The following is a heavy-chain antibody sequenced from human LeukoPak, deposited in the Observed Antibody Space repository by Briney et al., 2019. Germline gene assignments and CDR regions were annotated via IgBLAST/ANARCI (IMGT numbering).Heavy chain of an antibody. V-gene: IGHV3-21*01. Sequence: GGSLRLSCAASGFTFSSYSMNWVRQAPGKGLEWVSSISSSSSYIYYADSVKGRFTISRDNAKNSLYLQMNSLRAEDTAVYYGGRVGGYCSSTGCLVENDSGGKGTLVTVSS. D-gene: IGHD2-2*01. CDR1: GFTFSSYS. CDR3: GRVGGYCSSTGCLVENDS. CDR2: ISSSSSYI. J-gene: IGHJ4*02.